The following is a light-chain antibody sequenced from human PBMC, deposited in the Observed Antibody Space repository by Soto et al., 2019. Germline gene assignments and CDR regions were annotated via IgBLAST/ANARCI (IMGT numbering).Light chain of an antibody. V-gene: IGKV3-15*01. Sequence: EIVMTQSPATLSVSPGERATLSCKASQSVSSNLAWYQQKPGQAPRLLIYGASTRAIGIPARFSGNRSGTEFTLTISSLQSEDFAVYYCQQYDNWPRTFGQGTKVEIK. CDR1: QSVSSN. CDR3: QQYDNWPRT. J-gene: IGKJ1*01. CDR2: GAS.